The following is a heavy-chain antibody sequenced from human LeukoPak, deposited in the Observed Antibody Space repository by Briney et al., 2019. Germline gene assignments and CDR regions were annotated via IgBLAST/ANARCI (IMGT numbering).Heavy chain of an antibody. CDR2: IYYSGST. J-gene: IGHJ4*02. CDR1: GGSISSYY. Sequence: SETLSLTCTVSGGSISSYYWSWIRQPPGKGLEWIGYIYYSGSTNHNPSLKSRVTISVDTSKNQFSLKLSSVTAADTAVYYCARGDYYDSSGYGFDYWGQGTLVTVSS. V-gene: IGHV4-59*01. CDR3: ARGDYYDSSGYGFDY. D-gene: IGHD3-22*01.